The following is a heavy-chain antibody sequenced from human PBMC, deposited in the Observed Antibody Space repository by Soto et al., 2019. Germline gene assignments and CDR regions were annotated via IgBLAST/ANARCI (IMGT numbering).Heavy chain of an antibody. Sequence: GGSLRLSCEASGFTFTNYAMNWVRQAPGKGLEWVSTISNNADSTYHADSVKGRFAIFRDNSKNTVYLQMSSLRAEDTAVYYCAKPSHASLSQSRSGAFDYWGQGTLVTVSS. CDR3: AKPSHASLSQSRSGAFDY. J-gene: IGHJ4*02. D-gene: IGHD6-6*01. V-gene: IGHV3-23*01. CDR1: GFTFTNYA. CDR2: ISNNADST.